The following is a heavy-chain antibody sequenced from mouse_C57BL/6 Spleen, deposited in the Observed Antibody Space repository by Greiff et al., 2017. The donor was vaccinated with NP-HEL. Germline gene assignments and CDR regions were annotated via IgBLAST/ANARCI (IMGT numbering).Heavy chain of an antibody. CDR1: GYSITSGYY. D-gene: IGHD2-14*01. CDR2: ISYDGSN. CDR3: WGGVRQGYAMDY. V-gene: IGHV3-6*01. Sequence: VQLQQSGPGLVKPSQSLSLTCSVTGYSITSGYYWNWIRQFPGNKLEWMGYISYDGSNNYNPSLKNRISITRDTSKNQFFLKLNSVTTEDTATYYCWGGVRQGYAMDYWGQGTSVTVSS. J-gene: IGHJ4*01.